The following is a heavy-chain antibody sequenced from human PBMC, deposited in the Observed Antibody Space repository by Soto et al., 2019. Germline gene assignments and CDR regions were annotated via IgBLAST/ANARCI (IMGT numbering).Heavy chain of an antibody. CDR2: IYSGGST. J-gene: IGHJ4*02. CDR1: GFTVSSNY. CDR3: AKTSSGYYSAFDC. Sequence: GGSLRLSCAASGFTVSSNYMSWVRQAPGKGLEWVSVIYSGGSTYYADSVKGRFTISRDNSKNTLYLQMNSLRAEDTAVYYCAKTSSGYYSAFDCWGQGTLVTVSS. V-gene: IGHV3-53*01. D-gene: IGHD3-22*01.